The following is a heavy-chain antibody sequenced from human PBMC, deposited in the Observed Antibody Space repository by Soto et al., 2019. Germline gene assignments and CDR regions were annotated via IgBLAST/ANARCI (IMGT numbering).Heavy chain of an antibody. CDR3: ARVRGHDFWSGYYMYYYGMDV. CDR1: GFTFSSYW. Sequence: GGSLRLSCAASGFTFSSYWMSWVRQAPGKGLEWVANIKQDGSEKYYVDSVKGRFTISRDNAKNSLYLQMNSLRAEDTAVYYCARVRGHDFWSGYYMYYYGMDVWGQGTKVTVSS. CDR2: IKQDGSEK. J-gene: IGHJ6*02. V-gene: IGHV3-7*01. D-gene: IGHD3-3*01.